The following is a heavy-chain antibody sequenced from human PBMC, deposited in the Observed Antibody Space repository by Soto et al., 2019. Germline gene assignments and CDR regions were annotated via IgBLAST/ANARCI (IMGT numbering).Heavy chain of an antibody. D-gene: IGHD3-3*01. CDR3: ARQPRFLDPPRFYYYMDV. V-gene: IGHV4-39*01. J-gene: IGHJ6*03. CDR2: IYYSGST. CDR1: GGSISSSSYY. Sequence: SETLSLTCTVSGGSISSSSYYWGWIRQPPGKGLEWIGSIYYSGSTYYNPSLKTRVTISVDTSKNQFSLKLSSVTAADTAVYYCARQPRFLDPPRFYYYMDVWGKGTTVTVSS.